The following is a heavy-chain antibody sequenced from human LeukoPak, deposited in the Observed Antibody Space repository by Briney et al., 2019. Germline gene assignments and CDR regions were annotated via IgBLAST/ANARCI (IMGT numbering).Heavy chain of an antibody. CDR2: IKQDGSEK. CDR3: ARGTSSGWSYYYYMDV. CDR1: GFTFSSYW. J-gene: IGHJ6*03. Sequence: GGSLRLSCAASGFTFSSYWMSWVRQAPGKGLEWVANIKQDGSEKYYVDSVKGRFTISRDNAKNSLYLQMNSLRAEDTAVYYCARGTSSGWSYYYYMDVWGKGTTVTVSS. D-gene: IGHD6-13*01. V-gene: IGHV3-7*01.